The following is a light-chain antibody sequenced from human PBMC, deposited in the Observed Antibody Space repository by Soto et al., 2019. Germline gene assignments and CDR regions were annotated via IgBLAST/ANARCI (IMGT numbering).Light chain of an antibody. V-gene: IGKV1-5*03. CDR3: QKYNSAPQT. CDR2: KTS. Sequence: DIQMTQSPSSLSASVGDRVTITCRASQSISTWLAWYQQKPGKAPKLLIYKTSDLDSGVPSRFSGSGSGTDFTLTISSLQPEDVATYYCQKYNSAPQTFGQGTKVDIK. CDR1: QSISTW. J-gene: IGKJ1*01.